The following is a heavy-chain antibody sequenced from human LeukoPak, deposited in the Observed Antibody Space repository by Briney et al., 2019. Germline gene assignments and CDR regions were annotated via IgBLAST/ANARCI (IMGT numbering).Heavy chain of an antibody. CDR1: GFTFSSYG. CDR2: ISYDGSNK. D-gene: IGHD1-26*01. J-gene: IGHJ4*02. CDR3: AEDHALGWELLLVDY. V-gene: IGHV3-30*18. Sequence: GRSLRLSCAASGFTFSSYGMHWVRQAPGKGLEWVAVISYDGSNKYYADSVKGRFTISRDNSKNTLYLQMNSLRAEDTAVYYCAEDHALGWELLLVDYWGQGTLVTVSS.